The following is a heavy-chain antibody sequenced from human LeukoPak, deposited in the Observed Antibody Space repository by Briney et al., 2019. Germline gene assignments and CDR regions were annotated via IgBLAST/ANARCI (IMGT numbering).Heavy chain of an antibody. CDR1: GGSISSYY. CDR3: ARYSSSGWYFDF. CDR2: IYYSGST. Sequence: VQLQESGPGLVKPSETLSLTCTVSGGSISSYYWSWIRQPPGKGLEWIGYIYYSGSTNYNPSLKSRVTISVDTSKNQFSLKLSSVNPEDTAVYYCARYSSSGWYFDFWGQGSLVTVSS. J-gene: IGHJ4*02. D-gene: IGHD6-19*01. V-gene: IGHV4-59*12.